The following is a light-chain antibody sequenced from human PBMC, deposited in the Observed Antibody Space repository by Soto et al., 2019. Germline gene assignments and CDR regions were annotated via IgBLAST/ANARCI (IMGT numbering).Light chain of an antibody. CDR1: QGLSGW. CDR3: QHAHSFPIT. CDR2: ATS. V-gene: IGKV1D-12*01. Sequence: DIQMTQSPSSVSASVGDRVTITCRASQGLSGWLVWYQQKPGKAPKLLIYATSNLQSGVPSRFSGSGSGTDFTLTINSLQPEDFATYYCQHAHSFPITFGQGTRLEIK. J-gene: IGKJ5*01.